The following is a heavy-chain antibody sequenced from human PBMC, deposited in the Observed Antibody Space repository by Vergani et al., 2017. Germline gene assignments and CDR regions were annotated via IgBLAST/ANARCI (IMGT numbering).Heavy chain of an antibody. J-gene: IGHJ4*02. D-gene: IGHD2-2*01. CDR3: ARMGGYXEGDAFRIGYFDS. CDR2: IYSTGST. CDR1: GDSISSGVYY. Sequence: QVQLQESGPGLVKPSQTRSLTCSVSGDSISSGVYYWNWIRQHPGKGLEWIGYIYSTGSTHHNPSLRRRINMSVDTSKNQFSLKLNSVTAADTAMYYCARMGGYXEGDAFRIGYFDSWGPGILVTVSS. V-gene: IGHV4-31*03.